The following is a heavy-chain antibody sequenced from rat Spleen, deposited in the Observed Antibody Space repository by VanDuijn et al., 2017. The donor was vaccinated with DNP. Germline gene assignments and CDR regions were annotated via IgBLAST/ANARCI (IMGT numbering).Heavy chain of an antibody. CDR2: ISYSGST. CDR1: GYSITSNY. D-gene: IGHD1-12*02. CDR3: ARYYDGSYYPYAMDA. J-gene: IGHJ4*01. Sequence: EVQLQESGPGLVKPSQSLSLTCSVTGYSITSNYWGWIRKFPGNKMEWIGHISYSGSTSYNPSLKSRISITRDTSKNQFFLQLNSVTTEDTATYYCARYYDGSYYPYAMDAWGQGTSVTVSS. V-gene: IGHV3-1*01.